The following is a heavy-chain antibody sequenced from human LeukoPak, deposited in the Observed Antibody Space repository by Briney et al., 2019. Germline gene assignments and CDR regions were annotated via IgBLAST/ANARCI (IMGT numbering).Heavy chain of an antibody. V-gene: IGHV4-34*01. CDR1: GGSFSGYY. J-gene: IGHJ4*02. D-gene: IGHD6-13*01. CDR2: INHSGST. CDR3: ASIAAGNDY. Sequence: PSETLSLTCAVYGGSFSGYYWSWIRQPPGKGLEWIGEINHSGSTNYNPSLKSRVTISVGTSKNQFSLKLSSVTAADTAVYYCASIAAGNDYWGQGTLVTVSS.